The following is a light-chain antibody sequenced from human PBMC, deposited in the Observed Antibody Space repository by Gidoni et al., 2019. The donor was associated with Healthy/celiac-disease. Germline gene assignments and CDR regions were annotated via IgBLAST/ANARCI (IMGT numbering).Light chain of an antibody. CDR1: QSVLYSSNNKNY. CDR2: WAS. J-gene: IGKJ2*01. Sequence: DIVMTQSPDSLAVSLGEGATINCKSSQSVLYSSNNKNYLAWYQQKPGQPPKLLIYWASTPETGVPDRFSGSGSGTDFTLTISSLQAEDVAVYYCQQYYSTPQTFGQGTKLEIK. V-gene: IGKV4-1*01. CDR3: QQYYSTPQT.